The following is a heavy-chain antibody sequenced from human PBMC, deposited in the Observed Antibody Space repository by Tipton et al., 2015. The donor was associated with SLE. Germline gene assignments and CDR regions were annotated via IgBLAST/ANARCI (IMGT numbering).Heavy chain of an antibody. V-gene: IGHV4-34*01. CDR2: INHSGST. CDR3: ATYSNSSRNAFDI. J-gene: IGHJ3*02. CDR1: GGSFSAYY. Sequence: TLSLTCAVYGGSFSAYYWSWIRQPPGKGLEWIGEINHSGSTNYIPSLKSRVTISVDTSKRQLSLKVSSVTAADTAVYYCATYSNSSRNAFDIWGQGTVVTVSS. D-gene: IGHD6-6*01.